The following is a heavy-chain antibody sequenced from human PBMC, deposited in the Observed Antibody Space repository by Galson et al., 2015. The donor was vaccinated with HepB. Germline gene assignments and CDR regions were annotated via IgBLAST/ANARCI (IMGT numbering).Heavy chain of an antibody. CDR2: ISSGGGST. CDR1: GFTVSSYA. J-gene: IGHJ4*02. V-gene: IGHV3-23*01. D-gene: IGHD3-3*01. CDR3: AKYAARDFWSGYHFDY. Sequence: SLRLSCAASGFTVSSYAMTWVRQAPGKGLEWVSAISSGGGSTYYADSVKGRFTISRDNSKNTLYLQMNSLRAEDTAVYYCAKYAARDFWSGYHFDYWGQGSLVRVSS.